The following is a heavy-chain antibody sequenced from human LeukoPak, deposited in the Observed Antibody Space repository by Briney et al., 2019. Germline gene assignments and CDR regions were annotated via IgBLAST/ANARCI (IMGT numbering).Heavy chain of an antibody. J-gene: IGHJ4*02. V-gene: IGHV1-2*02. D-gene: IGHD2-8*01. CDR2: IKPNSGCA. CDR3: ARVWPCSNGVCPDVFEY. Sequence: ASVKVSCKASGYTFTGYYIHWVRQAPGQGLEWVGCIKPNSGCAYYAQNFQDRVTMTRDTSISTAYMELSRLRSDDTAVYYCARVWPCSNGVCPDVFEYWGQGTLVTVSS. CDR1: GYTFTGYY.